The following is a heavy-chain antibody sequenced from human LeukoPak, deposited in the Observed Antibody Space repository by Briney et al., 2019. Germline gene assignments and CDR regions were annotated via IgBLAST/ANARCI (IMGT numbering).Heavy chain of an antibody. D-gene: IGHD6-25*01. CDR3: EIGAAAGLVDWFDP. CDR2: ITGDGAT. Sequence: GGSLRLSCAVSGFTFTNFAMMWVRQAPGKGLQWVSSITGDGATYYADSVRGRFMLSRDTSKNTLYLQMNSLTAEDKALYYCEIGAAAGLVDWFDPWGQGTLVTVSS. J-gene: IGHJ5*02. V-gene: IGHV3-23*01. CDR1: GFTFTNFA.